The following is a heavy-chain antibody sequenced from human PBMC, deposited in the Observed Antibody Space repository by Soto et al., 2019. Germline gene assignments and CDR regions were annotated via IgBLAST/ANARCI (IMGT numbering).Heavy chain of an antibody. CDR2: ISYDGSNK. D-gene: IGHD2-2*01. CDR3: ARAKLVPASTDPTSIYGMDV. Sequence: QVQLVESGGGVVQPGRSLRLSCAASGFTFSSYAMHWVRQAPGKGLEWVAVISYDGSNKYYADSVKGRFTISRDNSKNTRYLQMNSLSSEDTAVYYCARAKLVPASTDPTSIYGMDVWGQGTTVTVSS. CDR1: GFTFSSYA. V-gene: IGHV3-30-3*01. J-gene: IGHJ6*02.